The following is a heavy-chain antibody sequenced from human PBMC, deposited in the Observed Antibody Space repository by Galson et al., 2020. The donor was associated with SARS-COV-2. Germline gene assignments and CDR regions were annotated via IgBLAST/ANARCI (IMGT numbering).Heavy chain of an antibody. CDR2: IYPGDSDT. D-gene: IGHD5-18*01. Sequence: GESLKTPCEASGYDFATHWIAWVRQRPGQGLEWMGIIYPGDSDTRHSPSFQGQVAISADKPIKTAYLEWSSLKASDIGVYYCARRPGVTGIKPFAGYFDRWGRGTLVTVSS. V-gene: IGHV5-51*01. CDR1: GYDFATHW. J-gene: IGHJ2*01. CDR3: ARRPGVTGIKPFAGYFDR.